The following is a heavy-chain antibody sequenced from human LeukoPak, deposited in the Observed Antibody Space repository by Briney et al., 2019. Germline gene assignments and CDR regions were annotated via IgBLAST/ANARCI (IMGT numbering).Heavy chain of an antibody. V-gene: IGHV3-30*04. CDR3: ARDPYYYDSSGYQFDY. CDR2: ISYDGSNK. D-gene: IGHD3-22*01. J-gene: IGHJ4*02. Sequence: GRSLRLSCAASGFTFSSYAMHWVRQAPGKGLEWVAVISYDGSNKYYADSVKGRFTISRDNSKNTLYLQMNSLRAEDTAVYYCARDPYYYDSSGYQFDYWGQGTLVTVSS. CDR1: GFTFSSYA.